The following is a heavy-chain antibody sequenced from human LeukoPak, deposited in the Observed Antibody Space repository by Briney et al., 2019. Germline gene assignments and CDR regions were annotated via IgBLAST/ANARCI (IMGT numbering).Heavy chain of an antibody. CDR2: ISSSSRYI. CDR3: ARRAATERGHSYGLDY. Sequence: GGSLRLSCAVSGFTFSSYHMNWVRQAPGKGLRWVSSISSSSRYIYYADSMTGRFTISRDNAKNSLYLQMHSLRAEDTAMYYCARRAATERGHSYGLDYWGQGTLVTVSS. D-gene: IGHD5-18*01. V-gene: IGHV3-21*01. J-gene: IGHJ4*02. CDR1: GFTFSSYH.